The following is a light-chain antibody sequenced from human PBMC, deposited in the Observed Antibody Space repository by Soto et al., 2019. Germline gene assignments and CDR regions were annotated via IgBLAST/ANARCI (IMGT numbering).Light chain of an antibody. Sequence: ELVMTQSPATLSVSPGERATLSCRASQSVSSSYLAWYQQKPGQAPRLLIYGASSRASGIPDRFSGSGSGADFTLSITRLEPEDFALYYCQQYGSTPLTFGGGTKVDIK. CDR2: GAS. CDR3: QQYGSTPLT. CDR1: QSVSSSY. J-gene: IGKJ4*01. V-gene: IGKV3-20*01.